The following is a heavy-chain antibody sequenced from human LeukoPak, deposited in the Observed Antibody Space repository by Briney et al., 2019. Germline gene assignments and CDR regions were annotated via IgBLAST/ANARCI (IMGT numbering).Heavy chain of an antibody. CDR3: ARAEITIVRAVIITGYYFDY. Sequence: SETLSLTCTVAGGSISSYYWSWSRQPPGKGLEWIGYIYCSGSTNYNPSLKSRVTISVDTSKNQFSLKLSSVTAADTAVYYCARAEITIVRAVIITGYYFDYWREGTLVTVSS. V-gene: IGHV4-59*01. D-gene: IGHD3-10*01. CDR1: GGSISSYY. J-gene: IGHJ4*02. CDR2: IYCSGST.